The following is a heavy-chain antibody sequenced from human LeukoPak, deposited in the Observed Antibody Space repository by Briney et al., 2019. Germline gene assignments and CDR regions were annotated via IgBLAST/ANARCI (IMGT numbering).Heavy chain of an antibody. V-gene: IGHV4-34*01. CDR3: ARDSPDYYDSSGYYYDAFDI. CDR2: INHSGST. J-gene: IGHJ3*02. CDR1: GGSFSGYY. Sequence: SETLSLTCAVYGGSFSGYYWSWIRQPPGKGLEWIGEINHSGSTNYNPSLTSRVTISVDTSKNQFSLKLSSVTAADTAVYYCARDSPDYYDSSGYYYDAFDIWGQGTMVTVSS. D-gene: IGHD3-22*01.